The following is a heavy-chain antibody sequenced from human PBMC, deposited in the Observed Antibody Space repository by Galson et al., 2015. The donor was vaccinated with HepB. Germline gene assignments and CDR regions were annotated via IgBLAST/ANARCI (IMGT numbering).Heavy chain of an antibody. D-gene: IGHD3/OR15-3a*01. V-gene: IGHV3-11*01. CDR3: ARDWTRFCPMDV. CDR1: GFSVSDYY. Sequence: SLRLSCAVSGFSVSDYYLSRVRQAPGKGPEWVSYISSSDSSTYYADFAKGRFTISRDNANNSLYLQMNSLRAEDTAVYYCARDWTRFCPMDVWGKGTTVTVSS. CDR2: ISSSDSST. J-gene: IGHJ6*03.